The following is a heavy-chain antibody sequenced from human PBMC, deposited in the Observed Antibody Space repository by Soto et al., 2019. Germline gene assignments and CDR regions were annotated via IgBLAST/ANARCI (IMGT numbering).Heavy chain of an antibody. CDR1: GFTFSSYD. D-gene: IGHD2-8*01. CDR2: IGTAGDT. V-gene: IGHV3-13*01. CDR3: ARGGVPIPRSGFDY. Sequence: LRLSCAASGFTFSSYDMHWVRQATGKGLEWVSAIGTAGDTYYPGSVKGRFTISRENAKTSLYLQMNSLRAGDTAVYYCARGGVPIPRSGFDYWGQGTLVTVSS. J-gene: IGHJ4*02.